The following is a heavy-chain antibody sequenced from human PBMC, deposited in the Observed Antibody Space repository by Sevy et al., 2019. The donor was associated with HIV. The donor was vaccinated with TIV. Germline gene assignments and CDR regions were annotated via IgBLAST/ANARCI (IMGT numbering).Heavy chain of an antibody. J-gene: IGHJ4*02. Sequence: GGSLRLSCAASGFTFSSYSMNWVRQAPGKGLEWVSYISSSSSTIYYADSVKGRFTISRDNAKNSLYLQMNSLRAEDTAVYYCARDHHSSSSPFWFDYWGQGTLVTVSS. V-gene: IGHV3-48*01. D-gene: IGHD6-6*01. CDR1: GFTFSSYS. CDR2: ISSSSSTI. CDR3: ARDHHSSSSPFWFDY.